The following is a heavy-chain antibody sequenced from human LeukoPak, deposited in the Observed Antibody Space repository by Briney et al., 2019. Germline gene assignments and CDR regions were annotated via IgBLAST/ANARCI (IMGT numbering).Heavy chain of an antibody. Sequence: PGGSLRLSCEVSGFTFSAHGMAWVRQAPGKELDWVAAINGRGDDGYYAASVKGRFTISRDNSRNTLYLHLNGLRGDDTAVYYCARDLIPDYYDSSGYYYGAFDIWGQGTMVTVSS. J-gene: IGHJ3*02. CDR3: ARDLIPDYYDSSGYYYGAFDI. V-gene: IGHV3-23*01. CDR2: INGRGDDG. D-gene: IGHD3-22*01. CDR1: GFTFSAHG.